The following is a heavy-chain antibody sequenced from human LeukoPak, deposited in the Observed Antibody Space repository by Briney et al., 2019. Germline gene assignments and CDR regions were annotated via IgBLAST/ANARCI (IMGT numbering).Heavy chain of an antibody. CDR3: ARDRPRLRGYSYGYYYYMDV. D-gene: IGHD5-18*01. J-gene: IGHJ6*03. V-gene: IGHV4-39*07. Sequence: SETLSLTCTVSGGSISSSSYYWGWIRQPPGKGLEWIGSIYYSGSTYYNPSLKSRVTISADTSKNQFSLKLSSVTAADTAVYYCARDRPRLRGYSYGYYYYMDVWGKGTTVTVSS. CDR1: GGSISSSSYY. CDR2: IYYSGST.